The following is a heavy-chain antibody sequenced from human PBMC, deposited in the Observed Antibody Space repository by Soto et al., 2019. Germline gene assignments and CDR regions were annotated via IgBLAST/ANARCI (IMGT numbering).Heavy chain of an antibody. D-gene: IGHD1-1*01. V-gene: IGHV3-23*01. CDR2: VLDSGVTT. CDR3: AKYTSRHFDY. Sequence: GGSLRLSCAASGFTFSSFAMGWVRQAPGKGLEWASSVLDSGVTTYYADSVKGRFSISRDNSKNTVHLHMNTLRAEDTAVYYCAKYTSRHFDYWGQGTLVTVSS. CDR1: GFTFSSFA. J-gene: IGHJ4*02.